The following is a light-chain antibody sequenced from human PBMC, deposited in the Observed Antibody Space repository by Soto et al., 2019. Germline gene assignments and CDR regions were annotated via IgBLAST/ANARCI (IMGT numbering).Light chain of an antibody. V-gene: IGKV3-20*01. CDR3: HQHGGTPET. CDR2: RAS. J-gene: IGKJ1*01. Sequence: EIVLTQSPGTLSLSPGERATLSCRASRSVPNDYVSWYQQKPGQPPRLLVFRASNRATGIPDRCSGSGSGTDFLRTISGLEPADSGTYLCHQHGGTPETFGLGTKVEIK. CDR1: RSVPNDY.